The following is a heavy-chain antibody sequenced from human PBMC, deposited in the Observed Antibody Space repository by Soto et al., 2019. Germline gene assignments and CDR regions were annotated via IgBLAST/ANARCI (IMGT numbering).Heavy chain of an antibody. V-gene: IGHV4-30-2*01. CDR1: GGSISSGGYS. D-gene: IGHD3-10*01. CDR3: ARASLTMVRGVTDGIDY. Sequence: SETLSLTCAVSGGSISSGGYSWSWIRQPPGKGLEWIGYIYHSGSTYYNPSLKSRVTISVDRSKNHFSLKLSSVTDEVTAVYYCARASLTMVRGVTDGIDYWGQGTLVTVSS. J-gene: IGHJ4*02. CDR2: IYHSGST.